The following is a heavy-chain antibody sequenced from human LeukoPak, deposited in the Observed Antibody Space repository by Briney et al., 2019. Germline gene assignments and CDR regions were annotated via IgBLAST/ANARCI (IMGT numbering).Heavy chain of an antibody. CDR2: INPNNGGT. Sequence: ASVKVSCKASGYTFTDLTEYYIHWVRQAPAQGLEWMGWINPNNGGTKYAQKFQGRVTMTRDMSMNTAYMELSSLTSDDTAVYYCARRLGGSSEGYEFWGQGPLVTVSS. D-gene: IGHD1-26*01. V-gene: IGHV1-2*02. J-gene: IGHJ4*02. CDR3: ARRLGGSSEGYEF. CDR1: GYTFTDLTEYY.